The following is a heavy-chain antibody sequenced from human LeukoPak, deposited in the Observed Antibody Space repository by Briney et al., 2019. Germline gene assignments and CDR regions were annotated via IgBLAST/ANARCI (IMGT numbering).Heavy chain of an antibody. J-gene: IGHJ4*02. V-gene: IGHV1-2*02. Sequence: GASVKVSCKASGYTFTGYYMHWVRQAPGQGLEWMGWINPNSGGTNYAQKFQGRVTMTRDTSISTAYMELSRLRSDDTAVYYCARDCFSGVRYPFDYWGQGTLVTVSS. CDR2: INPNSGGT. CDR3: ARDCFSGVRYPFDY. CDR1: GYTFTGYY. D-gene: IGHD3-10*01.